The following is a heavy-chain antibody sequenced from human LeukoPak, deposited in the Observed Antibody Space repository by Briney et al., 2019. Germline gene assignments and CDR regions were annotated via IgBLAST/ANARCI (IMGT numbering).Heavy chain of an antibody. D-gene: IGHD3-22*01. CDR2: IYYSGST. V-gene: IGHV4-34*01. Sequence: SETLSLTCAVYGGSFSGYYWSWIRQPPGKGLEWIGSIYYSGSTYYNPSLKSRVTISVDTSKNQFSLKLSSVTAADTAVYYCARDSSGYYNVGAFDIWGQGTMVTVSS. J-gene: IGHJ3*02. CDR3: ARDSSGYYNVGAFDI. CDR1: GGSFSGYY.